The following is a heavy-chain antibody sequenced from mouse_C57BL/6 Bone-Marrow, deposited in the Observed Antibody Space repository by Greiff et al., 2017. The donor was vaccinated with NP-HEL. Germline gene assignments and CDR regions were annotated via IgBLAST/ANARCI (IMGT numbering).Heavy chain of an antibody. Sequence: EVNLVESGGGLVKPGGSLKLSCAASGFTFSSYAMSWVRQTPEKRLEWVATISDGGSYTYYPDNVKGRFTISRDNAKNNLYLQMSHLKSEDTAMYYCAGRSDYYYGTAWFAYWGQGTLVTVSA. D-gene: IGHD1-1*01. V-gene: IGHV5-4*03. CDR3: AGRSDYYYGTAWFAY. CDR2: ISDGGSYT. J-gene: IGHJ3*01. CDR1: GFTFSSYA.